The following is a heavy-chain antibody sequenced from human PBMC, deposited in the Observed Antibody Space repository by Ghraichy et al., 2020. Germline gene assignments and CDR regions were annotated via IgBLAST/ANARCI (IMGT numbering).Heavy chain of an antibody. CDR3: AKGGSYSSGYYFFDS. D-gene: IGHD3-22*01. J-gene: IGHJ4*02. Sequence: GESLNISCAASGFTFSTYAMIWVRQAPGKALEWVSSISDTSGTYTYYADSVKGRFTISRDNSKNTLCLQMNSLRAEDTAVYFCAKGGSYSSGYYFFDSWGQGTLVTVSS. V-gene: IGHV3-23*01. CDR1: GFTFSTYA. CDR2: ISDTSGTYT.